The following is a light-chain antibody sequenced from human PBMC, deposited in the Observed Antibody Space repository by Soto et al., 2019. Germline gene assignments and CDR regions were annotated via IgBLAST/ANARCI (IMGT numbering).Light chain of an antibody. CDR2: GAS. J-gene: IGKJ1*01. CDR1: QSVSSNF. V-gene: IGKV3-20*01. CDR3: QQYGSSPRT. Sequence: EIVLTQSPGTLSLSPGERATLPCRASQSVSSNFLAWYQQKPGQAPRLLIYGASSRATGIPDRFSGSGSGTDFTLTISRLEPEDFAGYYCQQYGSSPRTFGQGTKVEIK.